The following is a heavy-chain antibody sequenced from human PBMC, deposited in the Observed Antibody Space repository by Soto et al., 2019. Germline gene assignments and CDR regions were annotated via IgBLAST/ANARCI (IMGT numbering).Heavy chain of an antibody. J-gene: IGHJ4*02. CDR3: AKKVNSGPGSQYFDY. Sequence: GGSLRLSCAASGFTFGAYSMSWVRQAPGKGLEWVSGFRTSGDGGTTYYADSVKGRFTNSRDNSENTLFLQMNSLRAEDTAIYYCAKKVNSGPGSQYFDYWGQGTLVTVSS. CDR2: FRTSGDGGTT. D-gene: IGHD3-10*01. CDR1: GFTFGAYS. V-gene: IGHV3-23*01.